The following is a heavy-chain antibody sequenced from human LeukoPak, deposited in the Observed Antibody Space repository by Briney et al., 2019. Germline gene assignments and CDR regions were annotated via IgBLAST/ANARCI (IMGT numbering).Heavy chain of an antibody. J-gene: IGHJ4*02. D-gene: IGHD3-22*01. CDR3: ARFTDVSSGYYILDY. CDR1: GFTFSNYA. Sequence: LRLSCAASGFTFSNYAVHWVRQAPGKGLEWLARIDWDGDKFYSPSLKTRLTISKDDSKNQVVLTMTNVDPLDTATYYCARFTDVSSGYYILDYWGQGAHVSVSS. V-gene: IGHV2-70*04. CDR2: IDWDGDK.